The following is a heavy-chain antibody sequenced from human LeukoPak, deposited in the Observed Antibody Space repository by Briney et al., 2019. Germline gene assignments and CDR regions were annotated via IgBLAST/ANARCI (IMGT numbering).Heavy chain of an antibody. Sequence: GGSLRLTCTASGFTFGDYAMTWVRQAPGKGLEWVGFIRSKIYGGTPEYAASVKGRFTISRDDSKGIAYLQMNSLKTEDTAVYYCTRDQTPYYWGQGTLVTVSS. CDR2: IRSKIYGGTP. CDR1: GFTFGDYA. CDR3: TRDQTPYY. V-gene: IGHV3-49*04. J-gene: IGHJ4*02.